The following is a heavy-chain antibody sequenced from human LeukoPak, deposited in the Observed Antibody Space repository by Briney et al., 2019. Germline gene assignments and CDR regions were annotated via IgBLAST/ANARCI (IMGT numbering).Heavy chain of an antibody. CDR2: IYYSGST. CDR3: ARSIVGATIHFDY. J-gene: IGHJ4*02. CDR1: GGSISSYY. V-gene: IGHV4-59*01. Sequence: KPSETLSLTCTVSGGSISSYYWSWIRQPPGKGLEWIGYIYYSGSTNYNPSLKSRVTISVDTSKNQFSLKLSSVTAADTAVYYCARSIVGATIHFDYWGQGTLVTASS. D-gene: IGHD1-26*01.